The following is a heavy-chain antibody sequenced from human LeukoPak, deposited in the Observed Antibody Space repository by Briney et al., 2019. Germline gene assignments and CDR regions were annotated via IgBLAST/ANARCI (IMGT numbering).Heavy chain of an antibody. CDR3: ARALGYCSGGSCYSRRYYYYYMDV. Sequence: SETLSLTCTVSGGSISSSSYYWSWIRQPPGKGLEWIGEINHSGSTNYNPSLKSRVTISVDTSKNQFSLKLSSVTAADTAVYYCARALGYCSGGSCYSRRYYYYYMDVWGKGTTVTVSS. CDR1: GGSISSSSYY. D-gene: IGHD2-15*01. CDR2: INHSGST. J-gene: IGHJ6*03. V-gene: IGHV4-39*07.